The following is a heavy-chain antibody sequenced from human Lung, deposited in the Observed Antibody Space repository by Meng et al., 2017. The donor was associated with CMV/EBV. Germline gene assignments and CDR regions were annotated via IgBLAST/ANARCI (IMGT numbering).Heavy chain of an antibody. CDR3: VRDRIGWFDP. CDR2: IIPTFNTI. J-gene: IGHJ5*02. D-gene: IGHD2-15*01. Sequence: KVTCKASGDTFSNLAISWVRQTPGQGLEWMGGIIPTFNTIKYAQKFQGRLTITTDRSTSTAYMDLSSLRSDDTAVYHCVRDRIGWFDPWGQGTLVTVSS. V-gene: IGHV1-69*05. CDR1: GDTFSNLA.